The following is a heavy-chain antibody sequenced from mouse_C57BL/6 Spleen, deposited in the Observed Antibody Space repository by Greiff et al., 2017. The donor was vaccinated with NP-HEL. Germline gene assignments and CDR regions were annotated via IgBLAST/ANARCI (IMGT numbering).Heavy chain of an antibody. CDR3: ARRDGYYPAWFAY. CDR2: ISSGSSTI. CDR1: GFTFSDYG. D-gene: IGHD2-3*01. Sequence: EVMLVESGGGLVKPGGSLKLSCAASGFTFSDYGMHWVRQAPEKGLEWVAYISSGSSTIYYADTVKGRFTISRDNAKNTLFLQMTSLRSEDTSMYYCARRDGYYPAWFAYWGQGTLVTVSA. J-gene: IGHJ3*01. V-gene: IGHV5-17*01.